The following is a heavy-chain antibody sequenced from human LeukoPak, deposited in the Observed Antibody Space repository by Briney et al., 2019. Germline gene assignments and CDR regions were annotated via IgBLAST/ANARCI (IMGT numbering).Heavy chain of an antibody. CDR1: GFSLSTSGMC. J-gene: IGHJ5*02. CDR3: ARQFGEIGIPYNWFDP. D-gene: IGHD3-10*01. V-gene: IGHV2-70*11. CDR2: IDWDDDK. Sequence: SGPTLVNPTQTLTLTCTFPGFSLSTSGMCVSWIRQPPGKALEWLARIDWDDDKYYSTSLKTRLTISKDTSKNQVVLTMTNMDPVDTATYYWARQFGEIGIPYNWFDPLGQGTLVTVSS.